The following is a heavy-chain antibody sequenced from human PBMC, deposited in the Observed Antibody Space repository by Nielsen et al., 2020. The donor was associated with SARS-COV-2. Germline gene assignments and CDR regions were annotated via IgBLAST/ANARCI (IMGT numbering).Heavy chain of an antibody. V-gene: IGHV1-69*13. CDR1: GGTFSSYA. CDR2: IIPIFGTA. D-gene: IGHD2-15*01. CDR3: ARVDGHCSGGSCYSGVY. Sequence: SVQVSCKASGGTFSSYAISWVRQAPGQGLEWMGGIIPIFGTANYAQKFQGRVTITADESTSTAYMELSSLRSEDTAVYYCARVDGHCSGGSCYSGVYWGQGTLVTVSS. J-gene: IGHJ4*02.